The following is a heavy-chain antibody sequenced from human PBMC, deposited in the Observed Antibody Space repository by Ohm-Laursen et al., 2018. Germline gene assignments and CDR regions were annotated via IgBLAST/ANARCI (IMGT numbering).Heavy chain of an antibody. CDR2: ISYSGTS. D-gene: IGHD5-24*01. Sequence: SQTLSLTCTVSGGSISPHYWSWIRQSPEKGLEWIGYISYSGTSEHNPSLKGRVTMSVDTSKNQFSLSLNSVTAADTAIYYCVRDRRDGFNYVEYWGQGTLVTVSS. V-gene: IGHV4-59*11. J-gene: IGHJ4*02. CDR1: GGSISPHY. CDR3: VRDRRDGFNYVEY.